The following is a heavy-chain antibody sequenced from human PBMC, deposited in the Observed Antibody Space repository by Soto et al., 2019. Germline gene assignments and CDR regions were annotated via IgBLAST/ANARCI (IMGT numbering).Heavy chain of an antibody. CDR3: AINALGWLVHWDYFDY. J-gene: IGHJ4*02. Sequence: QVQLVQSGAEVKKPGASVKVSCKASGYTFTSYDINWVRQATGQGLEWMGWMNPNSGNTGYAQKFQGRVTMTRNTSISTAYMELSSLRSEDTAVYYCAINALGWLVHWDYFDYWGQGTLVTVSS. CDR2: MNPNSGNT. D-gene: IGHD6-19*01. V-gene: IGHV1-8*01. CDR1: GYTFTSYD.